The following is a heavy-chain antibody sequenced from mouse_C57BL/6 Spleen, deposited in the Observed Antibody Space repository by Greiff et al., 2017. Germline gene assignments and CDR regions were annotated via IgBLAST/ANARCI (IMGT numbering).Heavy chain of an antibody. CDR3: ARENISSNYALDD. J-gene: IGHJ4*01. D-gene: IGHD2-5*01. Sequence: VQLQQSGPELVKPGASVKISCKASGYAISSSWMNWVKQRPGKGLEWIGRISPGDGDTNYTGKFKGKATLTADTSSSPTYMQLSSLASENSAVYFCARENISSNYALDDWGQGTSVTVSS. V-gene: IGHV1-82*01. CDR1: GYAISSSW. CDR2: ISPGDGDT.